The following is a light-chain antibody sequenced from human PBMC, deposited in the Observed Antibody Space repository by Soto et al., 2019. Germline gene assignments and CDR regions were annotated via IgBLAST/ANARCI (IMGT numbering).Light chain of an antibody. CDR2: GAS. Sequence: EIVMTQSPATLSVSPGERVTLSCRASQSVSSNLAWYQQQPGQAPTLLIHGASTSATVIPARFRGSGSGTEFTITISSLQSEDAAVYYCQQYNNWPPTFGGGTKVEIK. J-gene: IGKJ4*01. CDR1: QSVSSN. V-gene: IGKV3-15*01. CDR3: QQYNNWPPT.